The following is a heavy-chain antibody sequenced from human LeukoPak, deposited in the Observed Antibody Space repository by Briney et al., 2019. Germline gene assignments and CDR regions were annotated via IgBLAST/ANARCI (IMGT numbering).Heavy chain of an antibody. D-gene: IGHD2-21*01. J-gene: IGHJ6*02. Sequence: GGSLRLSCLSSGLTFSIYAMHCVRQAPGKGLEYVSAIISAGGSTFYADSVKGRFTISRDNSKNTLYLQMSSLRGEDTAVYYCVHRAAQIVVPPAPIYYYGQDFWGQGTTVTVSS. CDR1: GLTFSIYA. CDR2: IISAGGST. CDR3: VHRAAQIVVPPAPIYYYGQDF. V-gene: IGHV3-64D*06.